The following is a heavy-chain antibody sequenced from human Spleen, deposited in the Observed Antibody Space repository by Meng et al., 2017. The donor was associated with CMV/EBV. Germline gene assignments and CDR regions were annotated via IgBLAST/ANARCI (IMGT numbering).Heavy chain of an antibody. CDR1: GYTFTGYY. CDR2: IHPHRGDT. D-gene: IGHD7-27*01. J-gene: IGHJ4*02. Sequence: ASVKVSCKASGYTFTGYYIHWVRQAPGQGFEWMGWIHPHRGDTNYAQQFQGRVTLTRDTSINTGYMELTRLTSDDTAVYYCARDNNWGPDYWGQGTLVTVSS. CDR3: ARDNNWGPDY. V-gene: IGHV1-2*02.